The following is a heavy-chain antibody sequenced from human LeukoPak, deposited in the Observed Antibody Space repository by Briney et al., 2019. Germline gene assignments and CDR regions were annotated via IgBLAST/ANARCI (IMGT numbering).Heavy chain of an antibody. Sequence: GESLKISCQGSGYSFPNYYVAWVRQMPGKGLEWMGIIYPGDSNTTYSPSFQGQVTLSVDKSISVAYLQWGSLKASDSAIYYCARLNSGSFYVGALDQWGQGTLVSVSS. V-gene: IGHV5-51*01. CDR3: ARLNSGSFYVGALDQ. D-gene: IGHD3-10*02. J-gene: IGHJ4*02. CDR1: GYSFPNYY. CDR2: IYPGDSNT.